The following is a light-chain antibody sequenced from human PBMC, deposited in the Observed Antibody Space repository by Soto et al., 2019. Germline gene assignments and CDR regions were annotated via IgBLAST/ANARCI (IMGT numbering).Light chain of an antibody. V-gene: IGLV2-14*03. J-gene: IGLJ2*01. CDR2: EVS. Sequence: QSALTQPASVSGSPGQSITISCTGTSSDVGGYIYVSWYQQHPGKAPKFLIYEVSNRPSGVSNRFSGSKSGNTASLAITGLQAEDEADYYCQSYDSSLSGSVFGGRTKLTVL. CDR1: SSDVGGYIY. CDR3: QSYDSSLSGSV.